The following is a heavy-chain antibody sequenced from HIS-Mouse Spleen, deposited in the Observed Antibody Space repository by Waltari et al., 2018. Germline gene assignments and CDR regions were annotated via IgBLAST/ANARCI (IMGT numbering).Heavy chain of an antibody. J-gene: IGHJ2*01. CDR1: GFTVSSNY. CDR2: IYSGGST. CDR3: ARGGLAAAGWYFDL. Sequence: EVQLVESGGGLIQPGGSLRLSCPASGFTVSSNYMSWGRRAPGKGLEWVSVIYSGGSTYYADSVKGRFTISRDNSKNTLYLQMNSLRAEDTAVYYCARGGLAAAGWYFDLWGRGTLVTVSS. D-gene: IGHD6-13*01. V-gene: IGHV3-53*01.